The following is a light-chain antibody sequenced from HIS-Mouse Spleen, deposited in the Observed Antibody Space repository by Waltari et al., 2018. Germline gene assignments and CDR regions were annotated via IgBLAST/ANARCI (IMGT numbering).Light chain of an antibody. CDR3: CSYAGSSTLV. Sequence: QSALTQPASVSVSPGQSITISCTGTSSDVGSYHLVSWYQQHPGKAPKLMIYEGSKRPSGVSNRFSGSKSGNTASLTISGLQAEDEADYYCCSYAGSSTLVFGGGTKLTVL. CDR1: SSDVGSYHL. J-gene: IGLJ3*02. V-gene: IGLV2-23*01. CDR2: EGS.